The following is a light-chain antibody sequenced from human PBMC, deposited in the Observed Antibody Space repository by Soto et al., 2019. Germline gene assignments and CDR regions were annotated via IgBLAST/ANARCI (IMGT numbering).Light chain of an antibody. CDR2: GAT. CDR3: QEYDSSRT. V-gene: IGKV3-20*01. CDR1: QSVDSRY. Sequence: EIVLTQSPGTLSLSPGERATLSCKASQSVDSRYLARYQQKRRQAPRVLMYGATIRATAIPDRFSGSGSGTYFTLSIRRLEPEYFAGYYCQEYDSSRTFGQGTKVDMK. J-gene: IGKJ1*01.